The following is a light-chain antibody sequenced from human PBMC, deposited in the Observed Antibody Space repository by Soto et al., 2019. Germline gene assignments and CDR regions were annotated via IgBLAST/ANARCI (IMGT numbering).Light chain of an antibody. Sequence: QLVLTQPPSASGTPGQRITISCSGSSSNIGSNYVYWYRQIPGTAPKLLIYRNDQRPSGVPDRFSGSKSGTSASLAISGLRSDDEADYYCAAWDDSLSVVVFGGGTKVTVL. V-gene: IGLV1-47*01. CDR2: RND. J-gene: IGLJ2*01. CDR1: SSNIGSNY. CDR3: AAWDDSLSVVV.